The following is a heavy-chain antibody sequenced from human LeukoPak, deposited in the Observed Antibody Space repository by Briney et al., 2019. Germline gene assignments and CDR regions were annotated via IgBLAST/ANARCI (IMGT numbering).Heavy chain of an antibody. CDR1: GCTFTAYN. CDR3: LRGGGRSYCDY. D-gene: IGHD2-15*01. CDR2: MNPNSGDT. V-gene: IGHV1-2*02. J-gene: IGHJ4*02. Sequence: ASVKVSCKPSGCTFTAYNIHWVRQAPGQGLEWMGWMNPNSGDTNYAQNFQGRVTMTRDTSISTAYMELSSLRSDDTAVYFCLRGGGRSYCDYWGQGTPVTVSS.